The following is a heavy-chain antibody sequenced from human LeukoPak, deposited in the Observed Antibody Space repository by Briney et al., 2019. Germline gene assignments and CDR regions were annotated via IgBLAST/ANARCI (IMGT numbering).Heavy chain of an antibody. D-gene: IGHD3-3*01. CDR2: IYYSGST. J-gene: IGHJ4*02. CDR3: ASTIFGVVIIPFDY. Sequence: PSETLSLTCTVSGGSISSSSYYWGWIRQPPGKGLEWIGSIYYSGSTYYNPSLKSRVTISVDTSKNQFPLKLSSVTAADTAVYYCASTIFGVVIIPFDYWGQGTLVTVSS. V-gene: IGHV4-39*01. CDR1: GGSISSSSYY.